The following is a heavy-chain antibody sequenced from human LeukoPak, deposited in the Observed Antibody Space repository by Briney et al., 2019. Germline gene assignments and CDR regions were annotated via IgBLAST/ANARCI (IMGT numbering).Heavy chain of an antibody. CDR3: AKAKFIVVVVAATPFDY. J-gene: IGHJ4*02. Sequence: GGSLRLSCAASAFTFSTYGMTWVRQAPGKGLEWVSGMSDSGTNTYYADSVKGRFTISRDNSKNTLYLQMNSLRAEDTAVYYCAKAKFIVVVVAATPFDYWGQGTLVTVSS. CDR2: MSDSGTNT. D-gene: IGHD2-15*01. CDR1: AFTFSTYG. V-gene: IGHV3-23*01.